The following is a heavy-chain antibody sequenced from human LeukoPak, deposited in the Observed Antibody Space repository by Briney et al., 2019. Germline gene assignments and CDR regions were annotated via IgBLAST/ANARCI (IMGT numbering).Heavy chain of an antibody. CDR2: IWPDGSNE. J-gene: IGHJ4*02. CDR1: GLTFSTYG. Sequence: GRSLRLSCAASGLTFSTYGMHWVRQAPGKGLEWVADIWPDGSNEYYADSVKGRFTISRDNSENTLYLQMNSLRAEDTAVYYCAKDATGALDHWGQGTLVTVSS. V-gene: IGHV3-33*06. D-gene: IGHD1-1*01. CDR3: AKDATGALDH.